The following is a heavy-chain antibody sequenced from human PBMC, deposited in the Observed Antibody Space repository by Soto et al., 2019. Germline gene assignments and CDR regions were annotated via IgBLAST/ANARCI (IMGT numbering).Heavy chain of an antibody. J-gene: IGHJ4*02. CDR3: AGIAAAGTRFDS. D-gene: IGHD6-13*01. CDR1: GGSISSSNW. V-gene: IGHV4-4*02. Sequence: QVQLQESGPGLVKPSGTLSLTCAVSGGSISSSNWWSWVRQPPGKGLEWIGEIYHSGSTNYNPSLQSPVTISVATSRTQFSLKLSAVTAADTAVYYCAGIAAAGTRFDSWGQGTLVTVSS. CDR2: IYHSGST.